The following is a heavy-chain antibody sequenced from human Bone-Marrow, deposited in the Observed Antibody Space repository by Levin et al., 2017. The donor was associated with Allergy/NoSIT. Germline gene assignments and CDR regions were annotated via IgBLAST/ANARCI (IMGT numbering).Heavy chain of an antibody. CDR3: ARHKAAGGGCCYGMDL. CDR1: GYRFTNYW. J-gene: IGHJ6*02. V-gene: IGHV5-51*01. CDR2: MNPSDSDT. Sequence: GESLKISCKGSGYRFTNYWIAWVRQMPGKGLEWMAIMNPSDSDTRYSPSVQGQVTVSADKDISTAYLQWSSLKASDTAMYFCARHKAAGGGCCYGMDLWGQGTAVTVSS. D-gene: IGHD6-13*01.